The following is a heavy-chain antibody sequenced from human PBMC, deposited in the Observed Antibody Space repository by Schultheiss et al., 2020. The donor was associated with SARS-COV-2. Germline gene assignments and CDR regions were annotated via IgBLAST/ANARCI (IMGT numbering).Heavy chain of an antibody. CDR3: ARAGQPLLSSFISSGLSGMDV. D-gene: IGHD2-21*02. CDR2: IGTAGDT. V-gene: IGHV3-13*04. CDR1: GFTFSSYD. J-gene: IGHJ6*02. Sequence: GESLKISCAASGFTFSSYDMHWVRQATGKGLEWVSAIGTAGDTYYQGSVKGRFTISRENAKNSLYLQMNSLRAEDTAVYYCARAGQPLLSSFISSGLSGMDVWGQGTTVTVSS.